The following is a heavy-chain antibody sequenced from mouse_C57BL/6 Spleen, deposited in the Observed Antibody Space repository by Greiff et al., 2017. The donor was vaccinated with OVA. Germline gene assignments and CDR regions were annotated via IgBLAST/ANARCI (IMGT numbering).Heavy chain of an antibody. CDR1: GYTFTSYW. CDR3: GRSGDYDEEDWFAY. CDR2: IDPSDSET. D-gene: IGHD2-4*01. V-gene: IGHV1-52*01. J-gene: IGHJ3*01. Sequence: QVQLQQPGAELVRPGSSVKLSCKASGYTFTSYWMHWVKQRPIQGLEWIGNIDPSDSETHYNQKFKDKATLTVDKSSSTAYMQLSSLTSEDSAVDYCGRSGDYDEEDWFAYWGQGTLVTVSA.